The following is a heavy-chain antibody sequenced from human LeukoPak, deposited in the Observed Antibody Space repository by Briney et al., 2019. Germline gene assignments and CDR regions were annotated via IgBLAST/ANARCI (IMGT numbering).Heavy chain of an antibody. Sequence: GGSLRLSCVGCGFSFRDAWLSGVRQAPGKGLEWVGRIKSNHNGATTDYVARVKDRFTISRDDSKNTLYLQMNSLKIEDTAMYYCAWDDKSVFDYWGQGTLVTVSS. CDR1: GFSFRDAW. V-gene: IGHV3-15*01. D-gene: IGHD3-22*01. J-gene: IGHJ4*02. CDR3: AWDDKSVFDY. CDR2: IKSNHNGATT.